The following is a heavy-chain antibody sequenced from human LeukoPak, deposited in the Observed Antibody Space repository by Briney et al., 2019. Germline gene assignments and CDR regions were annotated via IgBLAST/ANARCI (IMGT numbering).Heavy chain of an antibody. D-gene: IGHD2-15*01. CDR3: ARAHCSGGSCYPDY. CDR1: GGSLSSYY. CDR2: IYYSGST. V-gene: IGHV4-59*01. J-gene: IGHJ4*02. Sequence: SETLSLTCTVSGGSLSSYYWSWIRQPPGKGLEWIGYIYYSGSTNYNPSLKSRVTISVATSKNQFSLKLSSVTAADTAVYYCARAHCSGGSCYPDYWGQGTLVTVSS.